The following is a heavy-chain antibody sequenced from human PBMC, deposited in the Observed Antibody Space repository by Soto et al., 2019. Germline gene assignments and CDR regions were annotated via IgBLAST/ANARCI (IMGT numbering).Heavy chain of an antibody. CDR2: ISAYNGNT. D-gene: IGHD4-17*01. J-gene: IGHJ4*02. V-gene: IGHV1-18*01. Sequence: GASVRFCKASGYTFTSYGISWVRQAPGQGLEWMGWISAYNGNTNYAQKLQGRVTMTTDTSTSTAYMELRSLRSDDTAVYYCARNDYDYGDSDYWGQGTLVTVSS. CDR1: GYTFTSYG. CDR3: ARNDYDYGDSDY.